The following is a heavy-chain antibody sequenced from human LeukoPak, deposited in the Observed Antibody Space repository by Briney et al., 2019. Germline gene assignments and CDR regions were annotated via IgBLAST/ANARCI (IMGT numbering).Heavy chain of an antibody. V-gene: IGHV3-7*01. CDR3: VSGDYGNY. J-gene: IGHJ4*02. D-gene: IGHD4-17*01. Sequence: GGSLRLSCAASEFTFSYYWMSWVRQAPGKGLEWVAYIKQDGSEKDYVDSVKGRFTISRDNAKNSLYLQMNSLRAEDTAVYYCVSGDYGNYWGQGTLVTVSS. CDR2: IKQDGSEK. CDR1: EFTFSYYW.